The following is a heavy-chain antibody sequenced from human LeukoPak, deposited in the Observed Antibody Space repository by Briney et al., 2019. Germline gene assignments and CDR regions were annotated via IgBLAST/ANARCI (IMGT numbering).Heavy chain of an antibody. CDR2: IYPGDSDT. Sequence: GESLKISCKGSGYSFTSYWIGWVRQMPGKGLEWMGIIYPGDSDTRYSPSFQGQVTISADKSISTAYLQWSSLEASDTAMYYCAISSPSYCGGDCGAFDIWGQGTMVTVSS. CDR3: AISSPSYCGGDCGAFDI. J-gene: IGHJ3*02. D-gene: IGHD2-21*02. CDR1: GYSFTSYW. V-gene: IGHV5-51*01.